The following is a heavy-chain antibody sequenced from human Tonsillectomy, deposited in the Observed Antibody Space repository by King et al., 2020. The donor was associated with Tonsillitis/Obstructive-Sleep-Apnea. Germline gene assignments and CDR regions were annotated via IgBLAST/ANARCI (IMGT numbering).Heavy chain of an antibody. J-gene: IGHJ4*02. CDR1: GFTFSGSG. CDR3: ARKGYSSGWYYFDY. D-gene: IGHD6-19*01. V-gene: IGHV3-33*01. Sequence: VQLVESGGGVVQPGRSLRLSCVASGFTFSGSGMHWVRQAPGKGLEWVAGIWYDGSNKYYADSVKGRFTISRDKSKNTLYLQINSLRAEDTAVYYCARKGYSSGWYYFDYWGQGTLVTVSS. CDR2: IWYDGSNK.